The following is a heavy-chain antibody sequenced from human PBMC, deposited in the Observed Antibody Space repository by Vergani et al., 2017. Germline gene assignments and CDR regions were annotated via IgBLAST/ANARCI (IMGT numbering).Heavy chain of an antibody. CDR2: IKQDGSEK. D-gene: IGHD1-14*01. V-gene: IGHV3-7*03. Sequence: EVQLVESGGGLVQPGGSLRLSCAASGFTFSSYWMSWVRQAPGKGLEWVANIKQDGSEKYDVDSVKGRFTISRDNAKNTLYLQMNSLRAEDTAVYYCARYAEPYYYYGMDVWGQGTTVTVSS. CDR3: ARYAEPYYYYGMDV. J-gene: IGHJ6*02. CDR1: GFTFSSYW.